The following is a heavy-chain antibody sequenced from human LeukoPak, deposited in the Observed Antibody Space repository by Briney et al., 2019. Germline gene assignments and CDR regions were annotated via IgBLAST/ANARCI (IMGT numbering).Heavy chain of an antibody. CDR2: INTNSVGT. D-gene: IGHD2-2*01. J-gene: IGHJ4*02. V-gene: IGHV1-2*02. Sequence: VASVTVSLTGSGYTFTVCYIHWVRQAPGQGLEWMGWINTNSVGTNYAQKSQGRVTITRATSISTAYMELSRLRSDDTAVYYCAWVSTSGLSTTTYALDYWGQGTLVTVSS. CDR1: GYTFTVCY. CDR3: AWVSTSGLSTTTYALDY.